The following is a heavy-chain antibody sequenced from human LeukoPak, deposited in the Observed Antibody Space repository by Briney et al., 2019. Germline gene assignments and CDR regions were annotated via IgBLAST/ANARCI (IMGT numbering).Heavy chain of an antibody. CDR3: ARGRRYTVTTNLDY. V-gene: IGHV1-18*01. J-gene: IGHJ4*02. Sequence: ASVKVSCKASGYTFTSYGINWVRQAPGQGLEWMGWISAYNGDTNYAQKLQGRVTMTTDTSTSTAYMELRSLRSDDTAVYYCARGRRYTVTTNLDYWGQGTLVTVSS. D-gene: IGHD4-17*01. CDR2: ISAYNGDT. CDR1: GYTFTSYG.